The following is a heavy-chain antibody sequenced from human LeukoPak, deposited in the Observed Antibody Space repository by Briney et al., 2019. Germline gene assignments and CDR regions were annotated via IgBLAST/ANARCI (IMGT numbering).Heavy chain of an antibody. D-gene: IGHD6-13*01. J-gene: IGHJ4*02. V-gene: IGHV3-33*01. Sequence: GGSLRLSCTASGFIFSNYGFHWVRQAPGKGLEWVAVIWYDGSKQYYADSVKGRFTISRDSSKNTLYLQVNSLRAEDTAVYYCARDPLGQPTYYFDYWGQGTLVTVSS. CDR1: GFIFSNYG. CDR2: IWYDGSKQ. CDR3: ARDPLGQPTYYFDY.